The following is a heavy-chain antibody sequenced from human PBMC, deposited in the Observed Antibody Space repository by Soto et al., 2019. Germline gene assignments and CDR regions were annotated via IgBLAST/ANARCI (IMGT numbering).Heavy chain of an antibody. J-gene: IGHJ4*02. V-gene: IGHV3-23*01. Sequence: EVQLLESGGGLVQPGGSLRLSCAASGLTFNRYAMSWVRQAPGKGLEWISAIFSGGSTYYADSVKGRFTISRDNSKNTVYLQMNSLRGEDTAVYYCAREERGYTYGFDYWGQGTLVTVSS. CDR3: AREERGYTYGFDY. CDR1: GLTFNRYA. CDR2: IFSGGST. D-gene: IGHD5-18*01.